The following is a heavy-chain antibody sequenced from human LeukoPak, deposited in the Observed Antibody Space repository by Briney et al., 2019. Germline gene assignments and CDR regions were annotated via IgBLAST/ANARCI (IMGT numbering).Heavy chain of an antibody. CDR3: ARQRALYYYDSSGYYDY. CDR2: ISAYNGKT. V-gene: IGHV1-18*01. CDR1: GYTFTSYG. J-gene: IGHJ4*02. Sequence: ASVKVSCKASGYTFTSYGISWVRQAPGQGLEWMGWISAYNGKTYYAQKFRGRVTMTTDTSTSTAYMELRSLRSDDTAVYSCARQRALYYYDSSGYYDYWGQGTLVTVSS. D-gene: IGHD3-22*01.